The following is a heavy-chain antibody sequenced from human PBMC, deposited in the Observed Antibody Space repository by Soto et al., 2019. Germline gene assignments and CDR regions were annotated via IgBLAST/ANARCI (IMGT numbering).Heavy chain of an antibody. D-gene: IGHD4-17*01. V-gene: IGHV1-3*01. CDR1: GYTFTSYA. Sequence: ASVKVSCKASGYTFTSYAMHWVRQAPGQRLEWMGWINAGNGNTKYSQKFQGRVTITRDTSASTAYMELSSLRSEDTAVYYCARSTVTTRYFQHWGQGTLVTVSS. CDR2: INAGNGNT. CDR3: ARSTVTTRYFQH. J-gene: IGHJ1*01.